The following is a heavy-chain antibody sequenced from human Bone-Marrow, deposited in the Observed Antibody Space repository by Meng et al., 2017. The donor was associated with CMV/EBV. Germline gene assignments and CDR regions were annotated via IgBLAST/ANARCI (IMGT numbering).Heavy chain of an antibody. J-gene: IGHJ6*02. D-gene: IGHD2/OR15-2a*01. CDR1: GYTFSDYW. V-gene: IGHV5-51*01. Sequence: GGPLRLSCQGSGYTFSDYWIGWVRQMPGKGLELMGIIYPRASDTRYSPSFQGQVTISADRSTSTAYLQWSSLKASDTAIYYCARPLSTTSPYYYRMDVWGPGTTVTVSS. CDR3: ARPLSTTSPYYYRMDV. CDR2: IYPRASDT.